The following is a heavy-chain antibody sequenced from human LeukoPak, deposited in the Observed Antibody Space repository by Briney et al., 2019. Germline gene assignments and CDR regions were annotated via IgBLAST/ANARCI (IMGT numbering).Heavy chain of an antibody. J-gene: IGHJ4*02. D-gene: IGHD2-15*01. Sequence: GGSLRLSCAASGFTFSNYAIHWVRQAPGKGLEWVAFTRYDGTNQYYADSVKGRFTITRDNSKNTLYLQMNSLRAEDTAVYYCAKDYCSGGSCFGSDYWGQGTLVTVSS. CDR1: GFTFSNYA. CDR3: AKDYCSGGSCFGSDY. CDR2: TRYDGTNQ. V-gene: IGHV3-30*02.